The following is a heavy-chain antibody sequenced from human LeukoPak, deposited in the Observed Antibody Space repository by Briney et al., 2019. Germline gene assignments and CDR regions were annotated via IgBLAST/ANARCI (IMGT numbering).Heavy chain of an antibody. CDR2: IISIFGTA. Sequence: EASVKVSCKASGGTFSSYAISWVRQAPGQGLEWMGGIISIFGTANYAQKFQGRVTITTDESTSTAYMELSSLRSEDTAVYYCARNPLGPGLYYYYYYYMDVWGKGTTVTVSS. J-gene: IGHJ6*03. V-gene: IGHV1-69*05. D-gene: IGHD3-16*01. CDR3: ARNPLGPGLYYYYYYYMDV. CDR1: GGTFSSYA.